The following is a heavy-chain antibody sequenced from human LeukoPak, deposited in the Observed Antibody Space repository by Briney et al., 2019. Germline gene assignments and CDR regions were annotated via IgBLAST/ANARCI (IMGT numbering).Heavy chain of an antibody. J-gene: IGHJ1*01. CDR3: TTDFYDSSGLRY. CDR2: IMPKTNGGTT. D-gene: IGHD3-22*01. Sequence: LRLSXAASGXSFSDAWMNWVRQAPGKGLEWVGRIMPKTNGGTTDYAAPVKGRFTVSRDDSSYTVYLQMNSLKIEDTAVYYCTTDFYDSSGLRYWGQGTLVAVSS. V-gene: IGHV3-15*07. CDR1: GXSFSDAW.